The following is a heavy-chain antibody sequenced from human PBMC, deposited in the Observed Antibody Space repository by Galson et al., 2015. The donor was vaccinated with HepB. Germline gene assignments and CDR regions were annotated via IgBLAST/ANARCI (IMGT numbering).Heavy chain of an antibody. Sequence: SLRLSCAASDSTFSSYTMNWVRQTPGKGLQWVSYISTNGVTIHYEDSVKGRFTIARDNAKNTMWLQMNSLRAEETAVYYCATTKFGSGAYWTFDIWGQGTLVTVSS. D-gene: IGHD4/OR15-4a*01. CDR2: ISTNGVTI. CDR1: DSTFSSYT. CDR3: ATTKFGSGAYWTFDI. V-gene: IGHV3-48*04. J-gene: IGHJ3*02.